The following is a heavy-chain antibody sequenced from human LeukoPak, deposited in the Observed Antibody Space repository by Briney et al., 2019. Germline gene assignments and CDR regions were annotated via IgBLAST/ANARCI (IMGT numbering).Heavy chain of an antibody. D-gene: IGHD5-18*01. CDR1: GFTFSSYA. V-gene: IGHV3-30-3*01. J-gene: IGHJ3*02. CDR2: ISYDGSNK. CDR3: ARTGDGYSYGPYAFDI. Sequence: GGSLRLSCAASGFTFSSYAMHWVRQAPGKGLEWVAVISYDGSNKYYADSVKGRFTISRDNSKNTLYLQMNSLRAEDTAVYYCARTGDGYSYGPYAFDIWGRGTMVTVSS.